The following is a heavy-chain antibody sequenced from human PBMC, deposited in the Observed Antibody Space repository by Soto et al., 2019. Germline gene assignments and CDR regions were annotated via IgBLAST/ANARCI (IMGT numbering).Heavy chain of an antibody. D-gene: IGHD3-22*01. Sequence: GSLRLSCAASEFTFSNYAMTWVRQAPGKGLEWVSLITGSDGRTYYADSVKGRFTISRDNSKNTLFLQMNSLRAEDTAVYYCAKATYDTTFYTSSFDSWGQGTLVTVS. CDR2: ITGSDGRT. CDR1: EFTFSNYA. CDR3: AKATYDTTFYTSSFDS. J-gene: IGHJ4*02. V-gene: IGHV3-23*01.